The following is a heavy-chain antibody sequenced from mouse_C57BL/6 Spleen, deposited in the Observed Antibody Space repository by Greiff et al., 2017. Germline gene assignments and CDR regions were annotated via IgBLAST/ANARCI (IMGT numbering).Heavy chain of an antibody. CDR1: GYTFTDYY. CDR2: IYPGSGNT. V-gene: IGHV1-76*01. Sequence: VQLQQSGAELVRPGASVKLSCKASGYTFTDYYINWVKQRPGQGLEWIARIYPGSGNTYYNEKFKGKATLTAEKSSSTAYMQLSSLTSEDSAVYCFARDYYYGSSPFAYWGQGTLVTVSA. J-gene: IGHJ3*01. D-gene: IGHD1-1*01. CDR3: ARDYYYGSSPFAY.